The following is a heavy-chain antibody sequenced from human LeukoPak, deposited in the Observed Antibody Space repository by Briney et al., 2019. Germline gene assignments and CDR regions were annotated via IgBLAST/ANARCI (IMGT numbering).Heavy chain of an antibody. J-gene: IGHJ3*02. Sequence: SQTLSLTCAISGDSVSSNSVAWNWIRQSPSRGLEWLGRTYYRSKWYNEYAVSVKSRMIINSDTSKNQFSLQLNSVTPEDTAVYYCARHPGDAFDIWGQGTMVTVSS. CDR1: GDSVSSNSVA. V-gene: IGHV6-1*01. D-gene: IGHD3-10*01. CDR2: TYYRSKWYN. CDR3: ARHPGDAFDI.